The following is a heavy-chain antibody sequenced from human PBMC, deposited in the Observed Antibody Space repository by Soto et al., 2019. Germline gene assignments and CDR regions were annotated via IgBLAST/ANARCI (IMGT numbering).Heavy chain of an antibody. CDR1: GGSFSGYY. Sequence: SETLSLTCAVYGGSFSGYYWSWIRQPPGKGLEWIGEINHSGSTNYNPSLKSRVTISVDTSKNQFSLKLSSVTAADTAVYYCARGYYDILTGYPFWGQGTLVTVS. D-gene: IGHD3-9*01. CDR2: INHSGST. J-gene: IGHJ4*02. CDR3: ARGYYDILTGYPF. V-gene: IGHV4-34*01.